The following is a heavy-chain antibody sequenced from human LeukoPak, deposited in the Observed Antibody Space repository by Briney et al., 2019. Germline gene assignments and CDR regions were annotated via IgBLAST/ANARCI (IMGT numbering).Heavy chain of an antibody. CDR3: ARGMTTGPDP. Sequence: PSETLSLTCTVSGGSISSYSWSWIRQPPGKGLEWIGYIYYSGSTNYNPSLKSRLTISVDTSKNQFSLNLSSVTAADTAVYYCARGMTTGPDPWGQGALVTASS. V-gene: IGHV4-59*08. CDR1: GGSISSYS. J-gene: IGHJ5*02. CDR2: IYYSGST. D-gene: IGHD4-17*01.